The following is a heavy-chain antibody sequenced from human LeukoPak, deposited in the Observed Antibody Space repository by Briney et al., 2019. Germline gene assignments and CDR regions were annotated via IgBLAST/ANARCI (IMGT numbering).Heavy chain of an antibody. V-gene: IGHV3-74*01. CDR3: ARDPTYDSGSYFPK. CDR2: INSDGSGT. J-gene: IGHJ4*02. Sequence: PGGPLRLSCAASGFTFSSYRMHWVRQGLGKGLAWVSHINSDGSGTTYADSVKGRFTISRDNAKNTLYLQMNSLRAEDTAVYYCARDPTYDSGSYFPKWGQGTLVTVSS. CDR1: GFTFSSYR. D-gene: IGHD3-10*01.